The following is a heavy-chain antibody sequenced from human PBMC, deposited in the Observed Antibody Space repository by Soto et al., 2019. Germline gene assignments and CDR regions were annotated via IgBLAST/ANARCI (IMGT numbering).Heavy chain of an antibody. V-gene: IGHV1-46*01. Sequence: QVQLVQSGAEVKKPGASVKLSCKASGYTFTSSYVHWVRQAPGQGLEWVAIINPNGGSTNYAQEFQGRVTVTRDTSTRTVFMELSSLHSDDTAVYYCARDSLAANYWGQGTLVTVSS. CDR2: INPNGGST. D-gene: IGHD2-15*01. CDR1: GYTFTSSY. CDR3: ARDSLAANY. J-gene: IGHJ4*02.